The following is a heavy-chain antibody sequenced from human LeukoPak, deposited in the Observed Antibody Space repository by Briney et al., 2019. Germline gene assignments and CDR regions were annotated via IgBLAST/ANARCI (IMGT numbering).Heavy chain of an antibody. CDR3: AKEGYSYALDY. CDR2: ISWSSGSI. Sequence: PGGSLRLSCAASGFTFDDYAMHWVRQAPGKGLEWVSGISWSSGSIGYADSVKGRFTISRDNAKNSLYLQMNSLRAEDTALYYCAKEGYSYALDYWGQGTLVTVSS. D-gene: IGHD5-18*01. V-gene: IGHV3-9*01. J-gene: IGHJ4*02. CDR1: GFTFDDYA.